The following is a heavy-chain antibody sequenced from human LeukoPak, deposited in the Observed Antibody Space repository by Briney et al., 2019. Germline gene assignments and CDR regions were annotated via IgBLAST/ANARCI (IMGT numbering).Heavy chain of an antibody. Sequence: PGGSLRLSCAASGFTFSSHWMSWVRQAPGKGLEWVANIKQDGSEKYYVDSVKGRFTISRDNAKNSLYLEMSSLRVEDTAVYYCARDPSAPMIVVVTPYYFDYWGQGTLVTVSS. CDR2: IKQDGSEK. J-gene: IGHJ4*02. D-gene: IGHD3-22*01. CDR3: ARDPSAPMIVVVTPYYFDY. CDR1: GFTFSSHW. V-gene: IGHV3-7*01.